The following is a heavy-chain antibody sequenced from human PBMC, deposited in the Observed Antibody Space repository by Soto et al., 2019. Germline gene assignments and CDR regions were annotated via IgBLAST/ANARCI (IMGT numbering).Heavy chain of an antibody. D-gene: IGHD3-22*01. CDR3: ARENYYYDSSGYDLGGAFDI. CDR2: INPSGGST. J-gene: IGHJ3*02. CDR1: GYTFTSYY. Sequence: ASVKVFCKASGYTFTSYYMHWVRQAPGQGLEWMGIINPSGGSTSYAQKFQGRVTMTRDTSTSTVYTELSSLRSEDTAVYYCARENYYYDSSGYDLGGAFDIWGQGTMVTVSS. V-gene: IGHV1-46*01.